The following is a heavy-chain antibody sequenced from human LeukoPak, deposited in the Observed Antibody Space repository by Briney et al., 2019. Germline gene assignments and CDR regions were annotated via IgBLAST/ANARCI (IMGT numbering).Heavy chain of an antibody. CDR3: AAFVTESSSGWPLFAFDI. V-gene: IGHV4-39*07. J-gene: IGHJ3*02. CDR1: GGSISSGGYY. D-gene: IGHD6-19*01. CDR2: INHSGST. Sequence: SETLSLTCTVSGGSISSGGYYWSWIRQPPGKGLEWIGEINHSGSTNYNPSLKSRVTISVDTSKNQFSLKLSSVTAADTAVYYCAAFVTESSSGWPLFAFDIWGQGAMVTVSS.